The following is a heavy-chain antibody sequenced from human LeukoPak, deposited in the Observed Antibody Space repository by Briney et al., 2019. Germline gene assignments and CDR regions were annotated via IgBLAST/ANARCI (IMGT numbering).Heavy chain of an antibody. CDR2: IYTSGST. CDR1: GDSINGFY. D-gene: IGHD1-26*01. V-gene: IGHV4-4*07. J-gene: IGHJ4*02. Sequence: SETLSLTCTVSGDSINGFYWSWIRQAAGKGLEWIGHIYTSGSTNYNPSLRSRVTMSVDMSKNQLSLKLRSVTAADTAVYYCARERREQLLPPYTRLVTYFDYWGQGTLVTVSS. CDR3: ARERREQLLPPYTRLVTYFDY.